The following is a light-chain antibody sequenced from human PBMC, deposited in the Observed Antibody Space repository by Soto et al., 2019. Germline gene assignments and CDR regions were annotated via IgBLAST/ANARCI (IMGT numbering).Light chain of an antibody. CDR3: HQRSSWPRA. Sequence: DIVLTQSPATLSLSPGERATLSCRASQSVSSYLAWYQQKPGQPPRLLIYDASNRATGIPARFSGSGSGTDFTLTISSLEPEDFAVYYCHQRSSWPRAFGGGTKVDIK. J-gene: IGKJ4*01. CDR1: QSVSSY. V-gene: IGKV3-11*01. CDR2: DAS.